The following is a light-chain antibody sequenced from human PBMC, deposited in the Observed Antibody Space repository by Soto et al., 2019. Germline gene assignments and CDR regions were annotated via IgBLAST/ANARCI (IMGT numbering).Light chain of an antibody. CDR1: QGVSAD. CDR3: QPSYKTPHT. CDR2: GAS. V-gene: IGKV1-39*01. Sequence: DIQMTQSPSSLSASVGDRVTITCRASQGVSADLLWYQQRQGTAPKLLIYGASNLVSGVPSRFSGSGSGTTFTLTISSLQPEDFATYYCQPSYKTPHTFGQGTKLETK. J-gene: IGKJ2*01.